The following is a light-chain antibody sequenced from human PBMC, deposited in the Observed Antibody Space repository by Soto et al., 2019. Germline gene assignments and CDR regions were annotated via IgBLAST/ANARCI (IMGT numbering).Light chain of an antibody. V-gene: IGLV4-69*01. CDR2: LNSDGSH. CDR3: QTWGTGIWV. J-gene: IGLJ3*02. CDR1: SGYSTYG. Sequence: QLVLTQSPSASASLGASVKLTCTRSSGYSTYGIAWHQQQPEKGPRFLMKLNSDGSHNKGDGIPDRFSGSSSGAERYLTISSLQLEDEADYYCQTWGTGIWVFGGGTQPTVL.